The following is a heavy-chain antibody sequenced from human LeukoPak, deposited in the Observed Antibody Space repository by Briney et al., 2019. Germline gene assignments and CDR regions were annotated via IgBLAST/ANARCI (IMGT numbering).Heavy chain of an antibody. Sequence: SETLSLTCAVYGGPFSVYYWSWIRQPPGKGLEWIGEINHSGTTNYNPSHKSRVTISVDTSKNQVSLKLSSVTAADTAVYFRAREVAWSSAGPYYMDVWGKGTTVTVSS. CDR2: INHSGTT. CDR1: GGPFSVYY. J-gene: IGHJ6*03. CDR3: AREVAWSSAGPYYMDV. D-gene: IGHD6-13*01. V-gene: IGHV4-34*01.